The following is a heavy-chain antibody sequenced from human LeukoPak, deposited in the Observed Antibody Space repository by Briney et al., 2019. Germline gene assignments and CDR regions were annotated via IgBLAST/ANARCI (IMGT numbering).Heavy chain of an antibody. J-gene: IGHJ5*02. D-gene: IGHD3-22*01. CDR3: ARDFFHDSSGYYYGWFDP. V-gene: IGHV4-59*12. Sequence: SETLSLTCTVSGGSISSYYWSWIRQPPGKGLEWIGYIYYSGSTYYNPSLKSRVTISVDTPKNQFSLKLSSVTAADTAVYYCARDFFHDSSGYYYGWFDPWGQGTLVTVSS. CDR2: IYYSGST. CDR1: GGSISSYY.